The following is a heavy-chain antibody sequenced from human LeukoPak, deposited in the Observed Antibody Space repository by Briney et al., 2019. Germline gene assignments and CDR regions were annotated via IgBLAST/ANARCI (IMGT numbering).Heavy chain of an antibody. D-gene: IGHD6-13*01. CDR1: GFTFGDYA. J-gene: IGHJ6*03. V-gene: IGHV3-49*04. CDR2: IRSKTYGGTT. Sequence: GGSLRLSCAASGFTFGDYAMSWVRQAPGKGLECVGFIRSKTYGGTTEYAASVKGRFTISRDDSKSIAYLQMNSLKTEDTAVYYCTRSAAGMFYYMDVWGKGTTVTISS. CDR3: TRSAAGMFYYMDV.